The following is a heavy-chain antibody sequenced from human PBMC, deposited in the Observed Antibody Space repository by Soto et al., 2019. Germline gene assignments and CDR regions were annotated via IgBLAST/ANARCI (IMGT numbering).Heavy chain of an antibody. CDR3: VRDWVRFDF. Sequence: EVELLEFGGGLVQPGGSLRLSCAASGFTFSSYAMSWVRQAPGKGLEWVSGISGSGVSTHYADSVKGRFTISRDNSKNTRYLQMNCLSNEDTALYYCVRDWVRFDFWGQGTLVTVCS. CDR1: GFTFSSYA. J-gene: IGHJ4*02. CDR2: ISGSGVST. D-gene: IGHD3-16*01. V-gene: IGHV3-23*01.